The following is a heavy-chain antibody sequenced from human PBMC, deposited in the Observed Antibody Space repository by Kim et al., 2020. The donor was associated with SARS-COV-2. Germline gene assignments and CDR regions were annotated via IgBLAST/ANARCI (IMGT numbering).Heavy chain of an antibody. CDR1: GGSISSYY. V-gene: IGHV4-59*08. CDR2: IYYSGST. D-gene: IGHD3-9*01. J-gene: IGHJ6*02. CDR3: ARLGNDILTGYYTAPYYYYGMDV. Sequence: SETLSLTCTVSGGSISSYYWSWIRQPPEKGLEWIGYIYYSGSTNYNPSLKSRVTISVDTSKNQFSLKLSSVTAADTAVYYCARLGNDILTGYYTAPYYYYGMDVWGQGTTVTVSS.